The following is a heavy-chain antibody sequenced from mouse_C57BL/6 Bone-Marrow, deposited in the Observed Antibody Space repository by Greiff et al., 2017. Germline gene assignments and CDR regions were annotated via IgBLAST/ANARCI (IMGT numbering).Heavy chain of an antibody. V-gene: IGHV1-22*01. J-gene: IGHJ3*01. Sequence: EVQLQQSGPELVKPGASVKMSCKASGYTFTDYNMHWVKQSHGKSLEWIGYINPNNGGTSYNQKFKGKATLTVNKSSSTAYMEIRSLTSEYSAVYYGARGGLRGAWFAYWGQGTLVTVSA. D-gene: IGHD2-4*01. CDR1: GYTFTDYN. CDR2: INPNNGGT. CDR3: ARGGLRGAWFAY.